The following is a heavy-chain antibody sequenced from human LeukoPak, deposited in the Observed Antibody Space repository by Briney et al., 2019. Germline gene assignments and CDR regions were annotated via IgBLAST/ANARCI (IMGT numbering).Heavy chain of an antibody. CDR3: ASLSSSWQFGD. Sequence: PSETLSLTCAVYGGSFSGYYWSWIRQPPGKGLEWIGEINHSGSTNYNPSLKSRVTISVDTSKNQFSLKLSSVTAADTAVYYCASLSSSWQFGDWGQGTLVTVSS. J-gene: IGHJ1*01. D-gene: IGHD6-13*01. CDR2: INHSGST. V-gene: IGHV4-34*01. CDR1: GGSFSGYY.